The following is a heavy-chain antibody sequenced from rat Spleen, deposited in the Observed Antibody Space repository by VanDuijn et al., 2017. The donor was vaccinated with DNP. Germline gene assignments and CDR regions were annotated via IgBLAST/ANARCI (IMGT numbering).Heavy chain of an antibody. V-gene: IGHV5-19*01. CDR1: GFTFSNYG. D-gene: IGHD2-6*01. CDR2: ITGSGGSS. CDR3: ATLSRGWFPY. Sequence: EVQLVESGGGLVQPGKSLKLSCAASGFTFSNYGMAWIRQVPGKGLEWVASITGSGGSSYYRDSVKGRFTISRDNAKSTLYLQMDSLRSEDTATYYCATLSRGWFPYWGQGTLVTVSS. J-gene: IGHJ3*01.